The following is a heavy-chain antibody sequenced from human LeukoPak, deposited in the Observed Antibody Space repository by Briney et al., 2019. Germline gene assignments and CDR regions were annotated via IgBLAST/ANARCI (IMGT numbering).Heavy chain of an antibody. V-gene: IGHV1-18*01. CDR2: ISAYNGNT. J-gene: IGHJ3*02. CDR1: GYTFTSYG. CDR3: ARERLGLGWSRHAFDI. Sequence: ASVKVSCKASGYTFTSYGISWVRQAPGQGLEWMGWISAYNGNTNYAQKLQGRVTMTTDASTSTAYMELRSLRSDDTAVYYCARERLGLGWSRHAFDIWGQGTMVTVSS. D-gene: IGHD2-21*01.